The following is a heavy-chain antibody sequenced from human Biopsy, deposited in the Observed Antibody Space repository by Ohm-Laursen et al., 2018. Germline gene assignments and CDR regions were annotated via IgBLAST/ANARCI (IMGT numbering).Heavy chain of an antibody. J-gene: IGHJ3*02. V-gene: IGHV3-30*18. Sequence: GQTLSLTCAASGFGMYAMHWVRQPPGTGLEWLAVIAYDGSNKYYAESVKGRFTISRDRSRDTVHLQMNSLRYEDTALYYCAKDGGQWLGGAFDIWGHGTMVSVSS. CDR3: AKDGGQWLGGAFDI. CDR2: IAYDGSNK. D-gene: IGHD6-19*01. CDR1: GFGMYA.